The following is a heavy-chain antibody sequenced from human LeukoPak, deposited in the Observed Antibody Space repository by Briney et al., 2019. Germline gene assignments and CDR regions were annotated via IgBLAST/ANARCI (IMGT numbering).Heavy chain of an antibody. V-gene: IGHV4-34*01. J-gene: IGHJ4*02. CDR3: ASASITRYYFDY. D-gene: IGHD4-11*01. CDR1: GGSFSGYY. CDR2: INHSGST. Sequence: PSETLSLNCAVYGGSFSGYYWSWIRQPPGKGLEWIGEINHSGSTNYNPSLKSRVTISVDTSKNQFSLKLSSVTAADTAVYYCASASITRYYFDYWGQGTLVTVSS.